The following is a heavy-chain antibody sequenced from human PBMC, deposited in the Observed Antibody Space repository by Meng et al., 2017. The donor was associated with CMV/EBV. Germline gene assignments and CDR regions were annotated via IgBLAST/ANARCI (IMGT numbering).Heavy chain of an antibody. CDR2: IYYSGST. V-gene: IGHV4-59*01. CDR3: AGRIVVVPAAVKGDYYYYGMDV. Sequence: SETLSLTCTVSGGSISGYYWSWIRQPPGKGLEWLGYIYYSGSTNYNPSLKSRVTISVDTSKNQFSLKLSSVTAADTAVYYCAGRIVVVPAAVKGDYYYYGMDVWGQGTTVTV. CDR1: GGSISGYY. D-gene: IGHD2-2*01. J-gene: IGHJ6*02.